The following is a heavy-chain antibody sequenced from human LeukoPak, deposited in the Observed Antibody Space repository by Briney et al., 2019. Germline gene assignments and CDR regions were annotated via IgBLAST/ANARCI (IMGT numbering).Heavy chain of an antibody. J-gene: IGHJ3*02. V-gene: IGHV1-2*02. Sequence: ASVKVSCKASGYTFTGFYMHWVRQAPGQGLEWMGWINPNSGGTNYAQMLQGRVTMTGDTSISTAYMELSRLRSDDTAVYYCARVTGVFAFDIWGQGTMVTVSS. CDR1: GYTFTGFY. CDR2: INPNSGGT. CDR3: ARVTGVFAFDI. D-gene: IGHD1-14*01.